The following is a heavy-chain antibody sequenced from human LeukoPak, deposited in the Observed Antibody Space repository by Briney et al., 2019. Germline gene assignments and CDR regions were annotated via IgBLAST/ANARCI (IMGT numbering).Heavy chain of an antibody. CDR2: ISSSSSYI. CDR3: ASRIVGAT. V-gene: IGHV3-21*01. D-gene: IGHD1-26*01. Sequence: GGSLRLSCAASGFTFSTYGMSWVRQAPGKGLEWVSSISSSSSYIYYADSVKGRFTISRDNAKNSLYLQMNSLRAEDTAVYYCASRIVGATWGQGTMVTVSS. J-gene: IGHJ3*01. CDR1: GFTFSTYG.